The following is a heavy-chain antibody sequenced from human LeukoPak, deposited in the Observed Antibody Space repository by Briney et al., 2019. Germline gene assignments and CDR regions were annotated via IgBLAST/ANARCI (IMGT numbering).Heavy chain of an antibody. CDR2: INPNSGGT. CDR3: AREGPIVVVPTYYYYYMDV. J-gene: IGHJ6*03. V-gene: IGHV1-2*02. D-gene: IGHD2-2*01. CDR1: GCTFTGYY. Sequence: ASVKVSCKASGCTFTGYYMHWVRQGPGQGLEWMGWINPNSGGTNYAQKFQGRVTMTRDTSISTAYMELSRLRSDDTAVYYCAREGPIVVVPTYYYYYMDVWGKATTVTVSS.